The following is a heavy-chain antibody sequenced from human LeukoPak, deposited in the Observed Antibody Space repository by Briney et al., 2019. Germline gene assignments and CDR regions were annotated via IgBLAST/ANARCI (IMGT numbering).Heavy chain of an antibody. V-gene: IGHV4-34*08. CDR3: AVRSDYLR. D-gene: IGHD4-17*01. Sequence: PGGSLRLSCAASGFTFSSYEMNWVRQPPGKGLEWIGEINHSGSTNYNPSLKSRVTISVDTSKNQFSLKLSSVTAADTAVYYCAVRSDYLRWGQGTLVTVSS. J-gene: IGHJ4*02. CDR1: GFTFSSYE. CDR2: INHSGST.